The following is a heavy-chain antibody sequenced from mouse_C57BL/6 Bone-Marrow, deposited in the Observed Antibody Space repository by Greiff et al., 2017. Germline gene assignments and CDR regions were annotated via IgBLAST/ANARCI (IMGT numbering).Heavy chain of an antibody. Sequence: VKLMESGPGLVAPSQSLSITCAVSGFSLTSYAISWVRQPPDKGLEWLGVIWTGGGTNYNSALKSRLSISKDNSKSQVFLKMNRLQTNDTARYYCARFYYGSPFAYWGQGTLVTVSA. CDR3: ARFYYGSPFAY. CDR1: GFSLTSYA. D-gene: IGHD1-1*01. V-gene: IGHV2-9-1*01. CDR2: IWTGGGT. J-gene: IGHJ3*01.